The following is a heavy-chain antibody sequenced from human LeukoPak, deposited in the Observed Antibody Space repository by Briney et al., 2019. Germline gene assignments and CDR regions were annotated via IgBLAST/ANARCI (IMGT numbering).Heavy chain of an antibody. Sequence: PGGSLRLSCAASGFTFSSYGMHWVRQAPGKGLEWVAVISYDGSNKYYADSVKGRFTISRDNSKNTLYLQMNSLRAEDTAVYYCTTGGFDPWGQGTLVTVSS. CDR2: ISYDGSNK. J-gene: IGHJ5*02. CDR1: GFTFSSYG. CDR3: TTGGFDP. V-gene: IGHV3-30*03.